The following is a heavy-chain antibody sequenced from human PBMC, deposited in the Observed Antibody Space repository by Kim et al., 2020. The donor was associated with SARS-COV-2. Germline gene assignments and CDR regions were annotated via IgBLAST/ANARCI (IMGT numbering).Heavy chain of an antibody. CDR3: ARDHSTYYYDSSGYYRALTAECYCYGMDV. V-gene: IGHV3-11*05. CDR2: ISSSSSYT. Sequence: GGSLRLSCAASGFTFSDYYMSWIRQAPGKGLEWVSYISSSSSYTNYADSVKGRFTISRDNAKNSLYLQMNSLRAEDTAVYYCARDHSTYYYDSSGYYRALTAECYCYGMDVWGQGTTVTVSS. J-gene: IGHJ6*02. D-gene: IGHD3-22*01. CDR1: GFTFSDYY.